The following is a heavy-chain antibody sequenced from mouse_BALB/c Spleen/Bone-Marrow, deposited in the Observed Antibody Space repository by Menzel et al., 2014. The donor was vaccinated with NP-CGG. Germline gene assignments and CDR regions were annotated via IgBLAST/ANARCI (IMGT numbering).Heavy chain of an antibody. CDR1: GYTFTRYT. V-gene: IGHV1-4*01. Sequence: VQLQESGAELARPGASVKTSCQASGYTFTRYTMHWEKQRPGQGLEWIGYINPSSAYTNYNQKFKDKATLTADKSSSTAYMQLSSLTSEDSAVYYCTIRYYAMDYWGQGTSVTVSS. CDR2: INPSSAYT. D-gene: IGHD1-1*01. CDR3: TIRYYAMDY. J-gene: IGHJ4*01.